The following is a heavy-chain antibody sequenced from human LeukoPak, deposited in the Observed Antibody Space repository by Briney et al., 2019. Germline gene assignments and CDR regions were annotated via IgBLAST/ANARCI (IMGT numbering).Heavy chain of an antibody. J-gene: IGHJ5*02. V-gene: IGHV4-59*12. CDR2: IYYSGST. CDR3: AREWFGELSSPWFDP. D-gene: IGHD3-10*01. Sequence: PSETLSLTCTVSGGSISSYYWSWIRQPPGKGLEWIGYIYYSGSTNYNPTLKSRVTISVDTSKNQFSLKLSSVPAADPAVYYCAREWFGELSSPWFDPWGQGTLVTVSS. CDR1: GGSISSYY.